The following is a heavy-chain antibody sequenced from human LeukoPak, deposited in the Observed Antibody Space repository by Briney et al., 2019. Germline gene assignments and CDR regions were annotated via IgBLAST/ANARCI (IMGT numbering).Heavy chain of an antibody. CDR2: INHSGST. Sequence: SETLSLTCAVYGGSFSGYYWSWIRQPPGKGLEWIGEINHSGSTNYNPSLKSRVTISVDTSKNQFSLKLSSVTAADTAVYYCARAGRYCSSTGCLRKSNWFDPWGQGTLVTVSS. J-gene: IGHJ5*02. D-gene: IGHD2-2*01. V-gene: IGHV4-34*01. CDR1: GGSFSGYY. CDR3: ARAGRYCSSTGCLRKSNWFDP.